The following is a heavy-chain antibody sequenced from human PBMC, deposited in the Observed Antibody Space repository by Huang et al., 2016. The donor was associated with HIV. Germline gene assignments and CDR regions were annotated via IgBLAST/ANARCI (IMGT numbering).Heavy chain of an antibody. CDR1: GFIFNDFA. CDR3: SPTGDDYFYYYMDV. Sequence: VESGGDAVQSGRSLRLSCRGSGFIFNDFAINWFRQSPRKGLEWVGFVRSSALGGASKSAPSVKDRFSVSRDEAKNVAFLQMENLQVDDTAVYYCSPTGDDYFYYYMDVWGNGTTVIVS. D-gene: IGHD4-17*01. V-gene: IGHV3-49*03. CDR2: VRSSALGGAS. J-gene: IGHJ6*03.